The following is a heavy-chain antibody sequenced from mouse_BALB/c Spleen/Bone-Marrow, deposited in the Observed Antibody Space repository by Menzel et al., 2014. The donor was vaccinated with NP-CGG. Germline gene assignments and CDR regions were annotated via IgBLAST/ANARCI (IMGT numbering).Heavy chain of an antibody. D-gene: IGHD2-3*01. CDR1: GFTFSDYY. CDR3: ARRGWYYAMDY. J-gene: IGHJ4*01. Sequence: EVMLVESGGGLVQPGGSLKLSCATSGFTFSDYYMYWVRQTPEKRLEWVAYISNGGGSTYYPDTVKGRFTISRDNAKNTLYLQMSRLKSEDTAVYYCARRGWYYAMDYWGQGTSVTVSS. CDR2: ISNGGGST. V-gene: IGHV5-12*02.